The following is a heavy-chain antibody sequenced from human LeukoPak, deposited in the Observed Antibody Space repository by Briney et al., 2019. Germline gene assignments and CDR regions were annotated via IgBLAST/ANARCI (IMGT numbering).Heavy chain of an antibody. D-gene: IGHD2-2*02. Sequence: APVKVSRKGSGYTLTRYYMHRVRHAPGQRLEWVGWINPNSGGTNYAQKFQGRVTMTRDTSISTAYMELSRLRSDDTAVYYCARSLGYCSSTSCYISYFDYWGQGTLVTVSS. J-gene: IGHJ4*02. CDR2: INPNSGGT. CDR3: ARSLGYCSSTSCYISYFDY. V-gene: IGHV1-2*02. CDR1: GYTLTRYY.